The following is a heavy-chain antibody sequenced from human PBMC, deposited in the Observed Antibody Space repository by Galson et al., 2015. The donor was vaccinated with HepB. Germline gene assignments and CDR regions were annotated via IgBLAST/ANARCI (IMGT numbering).Heavy chain of an antibody. CDR3: ARPGGVEASIGYYFDF. J-gene: IGHJ4*02. CDR2: VSYDGNHK. CDR1: GFSFNHFA. Sequence: SLRLSCAASGFSFNHFAIHWVRQAPGKGLEWVAVVSYDGNHKYYADSVKGRFTVSRDNAKNTLYLQMNSLISGDTAVYYCARPGGVEASIGYYFDFWGQGTLVTVSS. V-gene: IGHV3-30*14. D-gene: IGHD3-16*01.